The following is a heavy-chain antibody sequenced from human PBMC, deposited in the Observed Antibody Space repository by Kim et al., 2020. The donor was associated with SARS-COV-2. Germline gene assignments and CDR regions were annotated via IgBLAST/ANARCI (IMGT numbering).Heavy chain of an antibody. CDR3: AAIRPRIAAAGFDY. J-gene: IGHJ4*02. Sequence: GGSLRLSCAASGFTFSSYSMNWVRQAPGKGLEWVSYISSSSSTIYYADSVKGRFTISRDNAKNSLYLQMNSLRDEDTAVYYCAAIRPRIAAAGFDYWGQGTLVTVSS. D-gene: IGHD6-13*01. V-gene: IGHV3-48*02. CDR2: ISSSSSTI. CDR1: GFTFSSYS.